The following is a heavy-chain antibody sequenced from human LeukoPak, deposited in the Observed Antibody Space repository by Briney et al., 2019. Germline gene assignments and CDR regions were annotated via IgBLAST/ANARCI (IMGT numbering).Heavy chain of an antibody. Sequence: ASVKVSCKASGYTFTSYYMHWVRQAPGQGLEWMGIINPSGGSRSYAKKFQGRITMTRNTSMSTVHMELSSLRSEDTAVYYCARVRGRWLQLSPFDYWGQGTLVTVSS. CDR1: GYTFTSYY. D-gene: IGHD5-24*01. CDR3: ARVRGRWLQLSPFDY. V-gene: IGHV1-46*01. J-gene: IGHJ4*02. CDR2: INPSGGSR.